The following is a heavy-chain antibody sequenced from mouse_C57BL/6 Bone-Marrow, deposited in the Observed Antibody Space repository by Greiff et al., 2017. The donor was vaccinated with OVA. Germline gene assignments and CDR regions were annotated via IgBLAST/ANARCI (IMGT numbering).Heavy chain of an antibody. Sequence: EVMLVESGGDFVKPGGSLQLSCAASGFTFSSYGMSWVRQTPDKRLEWVATISSGGSYTYYPDSVKGRFTISRDNAKNTRYLQMSSLKSEDTAMYYCASLLLRPFDYWGQGTTLTVSS. CDR3: ASLLLRPFDY. J-gene: IGHJ2*01. D-gene: IGHD1-1*01. V-gene: IGHV5-6*01. CDR1: GFTFSSYG. CDR2: ISSGGSYT.